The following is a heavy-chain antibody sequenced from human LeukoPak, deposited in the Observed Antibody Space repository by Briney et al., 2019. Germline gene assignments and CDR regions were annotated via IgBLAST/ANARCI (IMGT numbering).Heavy chain of an antibody. CDR2: INWNGGST. Sequence: PGGSLRLSCAASGFTFSTYSMNWVRQAPGKGLEWVSGINWNGGSTGYADSVKGRFTISRDNAKNSLYLQMNSLRAEDTALYYCARVGRYCGGDCYSHYFDYWGQGTLVTVSS. V-gene: IGHV3-20*04. D-gene: IGHD2-21*02. CDR1: GFTFSTYS. J-gene: IGHJ4*02. CDR3: ARVGRYCGGDCYSHYFDY.